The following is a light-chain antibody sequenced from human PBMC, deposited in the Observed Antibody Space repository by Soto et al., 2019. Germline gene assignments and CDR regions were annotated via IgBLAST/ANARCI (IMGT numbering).Light chain of an antibody. V-gene: IGKV3-15*01. J-gene: IGKJ3*01. CDR1: QSVSSN. CDR3: QQYNNWPPIT. CDR2: AAS. Sequence: EIVMTQSPATLSVSPGERATLSCRASQSVSSNLAWYQQKPGQAPRLLIYAASTRATAIPARFSGSGCGTEFTITISSMQSEDFAVYYCQQYNNWPPITFGPGTKVDIK.